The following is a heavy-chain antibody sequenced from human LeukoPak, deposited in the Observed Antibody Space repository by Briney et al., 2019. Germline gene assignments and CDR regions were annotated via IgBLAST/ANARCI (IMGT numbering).Heavy chain of an antibody. V-gene: IGHV4-34*01. CDR2: INHSGST. J-gene: IGHJ4*02. CDR1: GGTFSGYY. CDR3: ARGYYDSSGYYQPFDY. Sequence: SETLSLTCAVYGGTFSGYYWSWIRQPPGKGLEWIGEINHSGSTNYNPSLKSRVTISVDTSKNQFSLKLSSVTAADTAVYYCARGYYDSSGYYQPFDYWGQGTLVTVSS. D-gene: IGHD3-22*01.